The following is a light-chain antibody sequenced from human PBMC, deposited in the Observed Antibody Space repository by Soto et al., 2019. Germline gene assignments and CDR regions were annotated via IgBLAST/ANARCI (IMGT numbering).Light chain of an antibody. V-gene: IGLV9-49*01. Sequence: QAVVTQPPSASASLGASVTLTCTLSSGYSNYKVDWYQQRPGKGPRFVMRVGAGGIVGSKGDGIPDRFSVLGSGLNRYLTIKNIQEEDESDYHCGADHGSGNNFIVVFGGGTKVTVL. CDR1: SGYSNYK. CDR3: GADHGSGNNFIVV. J-gene: IGLJ2*01. CDR2: VGAGGIVG.